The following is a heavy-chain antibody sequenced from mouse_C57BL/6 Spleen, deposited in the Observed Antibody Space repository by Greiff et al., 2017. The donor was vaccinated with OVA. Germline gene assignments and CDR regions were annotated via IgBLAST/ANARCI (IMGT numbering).Heavy chain of an antibody. CDR2: IHPNSGST. CDR1: GYTFTSYW. CDR3: APITTVVA. J-gene: IGHJ2*01. D-gene: IGHD1-1*01. V-gene: IGHV1-64*01. Sequence: QVHLQQPGAELVKPGASVKLSCKASGYTFTSYWMNWVQQRPGQGLEWIGMIHPNSGSTNSNEKFKRKATLTVDNSSSTAYMQLSSLTSEDSAVYYCAPITTVVAWGQGTTLTVSS.